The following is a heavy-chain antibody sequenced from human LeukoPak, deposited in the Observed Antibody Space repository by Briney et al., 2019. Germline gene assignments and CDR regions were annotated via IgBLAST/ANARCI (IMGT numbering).Heavy chain of an antibody. J-gene: IGHJ4*02. CDR2: TYFRSQWYN. Sequence: SQTLSFTCAISGDSVSSNSAAWNWIRQSPSRGLEWLGRTYFRSQWYNDYAVSVKSRITINPDTSKNQFSLQLNSVTPEDTAVYYCARGWEPYSSSLDYWGQGTLVTVSS. CDR3: ARGWEPYSSSLDY. CDR1: GDSVSSNSAA. D-gene: IGHD6-13*01. V-gene: IGHV6-1*01.